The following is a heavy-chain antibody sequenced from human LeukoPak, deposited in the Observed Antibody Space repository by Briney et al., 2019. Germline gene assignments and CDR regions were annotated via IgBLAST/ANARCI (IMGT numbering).Heavy chain of an antibody. CDR3: SRFYDL. J-gene: IGHJ2*01. D-gene: IGHD2/OR15-2a*01. Sequence: GGSLRLSCAGSGINFGDYAMSWVRQAPGKGLEWLGFIRSKTFGGAPDYAPSVKDRFVISRDDSNSIDYLHMNNLRAEDTAVYFCSRFYDLWGRGTLVTVSS. CDR2: IRSKTFGGAP. V-gene: IGHV3-49*04. CDR1: GINFGDYA.